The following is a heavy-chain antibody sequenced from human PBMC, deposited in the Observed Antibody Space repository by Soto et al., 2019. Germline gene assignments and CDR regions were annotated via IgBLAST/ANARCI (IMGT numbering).Heavy chain of an antibody. CDR2: IIPIFGTA. CDR1: GGTFSSYA. CDR3: ARARNVDIVVVSAPGHTGYYYAMDV. J-gene: IGHJ6*02. D-gene: IGHD2-2*01. V-gene: IGHV1-69*13. Sequence: GASVKNFCKASGGTFSSYAISWVRQAPGQGLEWMGGIIPIFGTANYAQKFQGRVTITADESTSTAYMELSSLRSEDTAVYYCARARNVDIVVVSAPGHTGYYYAMDVWGQGTTVTVS.